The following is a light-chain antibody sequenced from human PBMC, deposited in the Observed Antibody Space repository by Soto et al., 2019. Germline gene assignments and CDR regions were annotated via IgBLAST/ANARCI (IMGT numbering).Light chain of an antibody. J-gene: IGKJ5*01. CDR2: DAS. CDR1: QSVLYSSNNKNY. V-gene: IGKV4-1*01. CDR3: QQYEHLPIT. Sequence: DIVMTQSPDSLAVSLGERATINCKSSQSVLYSSNNKNYLAWYQQRPGKAPKLLIYDASNLKSGVPSRFSGSGSGTDFTFTISSLQPEDIATYYCQQYEHLPITFGQGTRLEIK.